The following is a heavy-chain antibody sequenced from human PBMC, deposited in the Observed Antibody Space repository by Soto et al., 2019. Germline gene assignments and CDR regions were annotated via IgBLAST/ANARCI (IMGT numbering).Heavy chain of an antibody. Sequence: SETLSLTCAVYGGSFSGYYWSWIRQPPGKGLEWIGEINHSGSTNYNPSLKSRVTISVDTSKNQFSLKLSSVTAADTAVYYCARGARYDYVWGTSYYFDYWGQGTLVTVSS. CDR3: ARGARYDYVWGTSYYFDY. CDR1: GGSFSGYY. V-gene: IGHV4-34*01. J-gene: IGHJ4*02. CDR2: INHSGST. D-gene: IGHD3-16*01.